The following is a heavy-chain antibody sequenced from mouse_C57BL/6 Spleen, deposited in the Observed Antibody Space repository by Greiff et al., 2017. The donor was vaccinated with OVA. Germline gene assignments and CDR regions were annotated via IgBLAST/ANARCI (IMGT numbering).Heavy chain of an antibody. J-gene: IGHJ4*01. D-gene: IGHD1-2*01. CDR2: ISSGSSPI. Sequence: DVMLVESGGGLVKPGGSLKLSCAASGFTFSDYGMHWVRQAPEQGLEWVAYISSGSSPIYYAATVKGRFTLSSDNAKNTLFLQMTSLRSECTAMYYCAKPTAEYPPGAMDYWGQGTSVAVSS. CDR3: AKPTAEYPPGAMDY. V-gene: IGHV5-17*01. CDR1: GFTFSDYG.